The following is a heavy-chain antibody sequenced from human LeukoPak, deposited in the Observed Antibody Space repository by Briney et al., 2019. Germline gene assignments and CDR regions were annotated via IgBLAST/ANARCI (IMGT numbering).Heavy chain of an antibody. CDR1: GFTFSDYY. J-gene: IGHJ4*02. CDR3: ARGPPYYDFWSSYPR. V-gene: IGHV3-11*01. Sequence: GGSLRLSCAASGFTFSDYYMSWIRQAPGKGLEWVSYISSSGSTIYYADSVKGRFTISRDNAKNSLYLQMNSLRAEDTAVYYCARGPPYYDFWSSYPRGGQGTLVTVSS. D-gene: IGHD3-3*01. CDR2: ISSSGSTI.